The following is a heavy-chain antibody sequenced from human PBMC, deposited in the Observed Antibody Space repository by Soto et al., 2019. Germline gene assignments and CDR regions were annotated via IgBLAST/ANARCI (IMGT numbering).Heavy chain of an antibody. Sequence: PSETLSLTCAVYGGSFSGYYWSWIRQPPGKGLEWIGEINHSGSTNYNPSLKSRVTISVDTSKNQFSLKLSSVTAADTAVYYCARVPMTYDFWSGYYRGNYWFDSWGQVTLVTVSS. J-gene: IGHJ5*01. CDR2: INHSGST. CDR1: GGSFSGYY. D-gene: IGHD3-3*01. CDR3: ARVPMTYDFWSGYYRGNYWFDS. V-gene: IGHV4-34*01.